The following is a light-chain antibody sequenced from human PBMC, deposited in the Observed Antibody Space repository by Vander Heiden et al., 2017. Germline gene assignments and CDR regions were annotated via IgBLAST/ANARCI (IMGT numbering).Light chain of an antibody. CDR2: AAS. V-gene: IGKV1-9*01. J-gene: IGKJ2*01. Sequence: DIQLTQTPSFLSASVGDRVTITCRASQDISTYLTWYQQKPGKAPKLLIYAASTVQSGVPSRFSGSGSGTEFTLTISSLQHEDFATYYCQQVNTYTYTFGQGTKLEI. CDR3: QQVNTYTYT. CDR1: QDISTY.